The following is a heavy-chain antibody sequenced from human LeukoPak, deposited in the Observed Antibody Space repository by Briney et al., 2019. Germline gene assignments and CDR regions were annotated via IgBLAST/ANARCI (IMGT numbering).Heavy chain of an antibody. CDR1: GFTFSSYA. CDR2: ISGSGGST. Sequence: GRSVRLSCAASGFTFSSYAMSWVRQAPGKGLEWVSAISGSGGSTYYADSVKGRFTISRDNSKNTLYLQMNSLRAEDTAVSDCAKDPDGVIGFSSGYYQYFYYWGQGTLVTVSS. J-gene: IGHJ4*02. D-gene: IGHD3-22*01. V-gene: IGHV3-23*01. CDR3: AKDPDGVIGFSSGYYQYFYY.